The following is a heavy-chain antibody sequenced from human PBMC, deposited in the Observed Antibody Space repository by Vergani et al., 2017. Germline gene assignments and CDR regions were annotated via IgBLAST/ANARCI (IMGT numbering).Heavy chain of an antibody. CDR1: GGTFSSYA. V-gene: IGHV1-69*01. CDR3: ARDPMITFGGVIAHGESSSY. J-gene: IGHJ4*02. Sequence: QVQLVQSGAEVKKPGSSVKVSCKASGGTFSSYAISWVRQAPGQGLEWMGGIIPIFGTANYAKKFQGRVTITADESTSTAYMELSSLRSEDTAVYYCARDPMITFGGVIAHGESSSYWGQGTLVTVSS. CDR2: IIPIFGTA. D-gene: IGHD3-16*02.